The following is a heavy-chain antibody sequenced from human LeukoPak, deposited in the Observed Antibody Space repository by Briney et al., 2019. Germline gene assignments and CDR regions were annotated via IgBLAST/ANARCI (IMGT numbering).Heavy chain of an antibody. CDR3: ARGGSGWPYYFDY. J-gene: IGHJ4*02. CDR1: GGSINSYY. V-gene: IGHV4-59*01. CDR2: IYYSGST. D-gene: IGHD6-19*01. Sequence: PSETLSLTCTVSGGSINSYYWSWIRQPPGKGLEWIGYIYYSGSTNYNPSLKSRVTISVDTSKNQFSLKLSSVTAADTAVYYCARGGSGWPYYFDYWGQGTLVTVSS.